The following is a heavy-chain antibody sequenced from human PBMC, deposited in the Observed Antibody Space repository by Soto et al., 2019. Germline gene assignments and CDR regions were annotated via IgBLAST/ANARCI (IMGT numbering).Heavy chain of an antibody. CDR2: ISGSRGST. CDR3: AKSCYDFWAYFDY. CDR1: GFTFISYA. J-gene: IGHJ4*02. V-gene: IGHV3-23*01. D-gene: IGHD3-3*01. Sequence: EVQLLESGGCLVQPGGSLRLSCAASGFTFISYAMTWVRQAPGKGPDWVSSISGSRGSTYFADAVKGRFTISRDNYRDTLSLQICTLKAEDTAIYYCAKSCYDFWAYFDYRGQGTQVNVFS.